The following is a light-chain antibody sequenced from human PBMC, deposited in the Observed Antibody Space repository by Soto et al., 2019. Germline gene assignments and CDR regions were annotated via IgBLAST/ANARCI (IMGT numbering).Light chain of an antibody. V-gene: IGKV3-20*01. CDR2: GAS. CDR3: QQYGSSSWT. Sequence: DTVLTQSPGTLSLSPGERATLSCTATQSVGSSSLAWYQQKPGQAPRLLIYGASSRATGIPERFSGSGSGTDFTLTISRLEPEDFAVDYCQQYGSSSWTFGQGTKVEIK. J-gene: IGKJ1*01. CDR1: QSVGSSS.